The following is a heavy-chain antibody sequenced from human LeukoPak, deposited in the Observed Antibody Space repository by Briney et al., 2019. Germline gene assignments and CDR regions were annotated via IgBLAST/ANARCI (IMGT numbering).Heavy chain of an antibody. D-gene: IGHD2-2*01. CDR1: GYTFTGYY. Sequence: GASVTVSCKASGYTFTGYYMHWVRQAPGQGLEWMGWINPNSGGTNYAQKFQGRVTMTRDTSISTAYMELSRLRSDDTAVYYCAREADIVVVPAARPFDYWGQGTLVTVSS. CDR2: INPNSGGT. J-gene: IGHJ4*02. V-gene: IGHV1-2*02. CDR3: AREADIVVVPAARPFDY.